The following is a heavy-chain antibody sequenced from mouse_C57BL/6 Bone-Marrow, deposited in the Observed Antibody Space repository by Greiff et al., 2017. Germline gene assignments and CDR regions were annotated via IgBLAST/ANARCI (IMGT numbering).Heavy chain of an antibody. Sequence: QVQLQQPGAELVMPGASVKLSCKASGYTFTSYWMHWVKQRPGQGLEWIGEIDPSDSYTNYNQKFKGKSTLTVDKSSNTAYLQLSSLTSEDTAVYYCTTMVTPFAYWGQGTLVTVSA. CDR1: GYTFTSYW. CDR2: IDPSDSYT. D-gene: IGHD2-2*01. J-gene: IGHJ3*01. V-gene: IGHV1-69*01. CDR3: TTMVTPFAY.